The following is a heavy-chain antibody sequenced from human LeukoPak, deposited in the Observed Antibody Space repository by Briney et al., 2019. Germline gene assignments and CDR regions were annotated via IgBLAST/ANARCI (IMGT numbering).Heavy chain of an antibody. D-gene: IGHD1-26*01. V-gene: IGHV4-4*07. CDR3: ARGVGVGSYYYYYYMDV. J-gene: IGHJ6*03. Sequence: SETLSLTCTVTGRSISSYYRSSIRQPARKGLDWIGRIYTSGCTNYNPPLKSRVTMSVDTSKNQFSLKLSSVTDAHTAVYYCARGVGVGSYYYYYYMDVWGKGTTVTVSS. CDR1: GRSISSYY. CDR2: IYTSGCT.